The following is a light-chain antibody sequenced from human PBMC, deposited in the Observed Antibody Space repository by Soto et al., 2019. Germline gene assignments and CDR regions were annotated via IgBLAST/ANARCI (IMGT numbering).Light chain of an antibody. Sequence: DIQMTQFPATLSASVGDRVTITCRASQSISYWLAWYQQKPGKAPNLLIYKASTLESGVPSRFSGSGSGTEFTLTITSLQPDEFATYYCRHYNTYSPPYTFGQGTKLEIK. CDR3: RHYNTYSPPYT. V-gene: IGKV1-5*03. CDR2: KAS. CDR1: QSISYW. J-gene: IGKJ2*01.